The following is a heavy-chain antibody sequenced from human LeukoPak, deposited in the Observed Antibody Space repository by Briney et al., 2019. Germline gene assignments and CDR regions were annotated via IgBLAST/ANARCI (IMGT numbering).Heavy chain of an antibody. Sequence: GGSLRLSCAASGFTFSSYGMHWVRQAPGKGLEWVAFIRYDGSNKYYADSVKGRFTISRDNSKNTLYLQMNSLRAEDTAVYYCAKTIVVVPAANDSWGQGTLVTVSS. D-gene: IGHD2-2*01. V-gene: IGHV3-30*02. CDR3: AKTIVVVPAANDS. CDR1: GFTFSSYG. J-gene: IGHJ4*02. CDR2: IRYDGSNK.